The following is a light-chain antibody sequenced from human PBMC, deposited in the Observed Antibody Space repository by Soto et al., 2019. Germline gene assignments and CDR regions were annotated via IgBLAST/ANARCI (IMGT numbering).Light chain of an antibody. CDR2: STS. J-gene: IGKJ1*01. CDR1: QDLKRF. V-gene: IGKV1-27*01. Sequence: DIPVTQSPSSLSASLGDRVTITCRASQDLKRFVAWYQVKPGRPPRLLIYSTSVLQSGVPSRFSGSGSGTDFTLTISRLQPEDVATYFCQKYDNIPWAFGQGTKVDIK. CDR3: QKYDNIPWA.